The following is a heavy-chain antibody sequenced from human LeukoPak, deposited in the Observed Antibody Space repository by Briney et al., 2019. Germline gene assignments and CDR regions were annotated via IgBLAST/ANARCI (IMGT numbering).Heavy chain of an antibody. CDR1: GFTFSSYG. V-gene: IGHV3-30*02. CDR3: AKIDLGIAVAGSSRDFDY. CDR2: IRYDGSNK. J-gene: IGHJ4*02. D-gene: IGHD6-19*01. Sequence: GGSLRLSCAASGFTFSSYGMHWVRQAPGKGLEWVAFIRYDGSNKYYADSVKGRFTISRDNSKNTLYLQMNSLRAEDTAVYYCAKIDLGIAVAGSSRDFDYWGQGTPVTVSS.